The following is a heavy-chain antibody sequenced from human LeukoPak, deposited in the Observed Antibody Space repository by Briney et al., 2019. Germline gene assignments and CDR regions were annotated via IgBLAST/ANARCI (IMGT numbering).Heavy chain of an antibody. Sequence: PGGSLRLSCAPSGFIFSDYWFHWVRQTPGQGLVWVAAINRDGTGTSHADSVRGRFTVSRDNAKNSLYLQLNSLRADDSAVYYCARDSLVAVADYATFDYWGQGTRVTVSS. J-gene: IGHJ4*02. V-gene: IGHV3-74*01. CDR3: ARDSLVAVADYATFDY. D-gene: IGHD3-3*02. CDR1: GFIFSDYW. CDR2: INRDGTGT.